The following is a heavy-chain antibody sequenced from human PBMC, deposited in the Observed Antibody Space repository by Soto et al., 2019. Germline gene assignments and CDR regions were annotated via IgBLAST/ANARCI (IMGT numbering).Heavy chain of an antibody. V-gene: IGHV4-34*01. CDR1: GGSFSTYY. Sequence: QLQQWGAGLLKPSETLSLTCVVSGGSFSTYYYNWIRQSPGKGLEWIGEINQSGSNNYSPSLTSRVTMSLDTSKNQFSLKLTSVTDADTAVYYCARGGSNDWQVAFDIWGQGTMVTVSS. D-gene: IGHD3-9*01. J-gene: IGHJ3*02. CDR3: ARGGSNDWQVAFDI. CDR2: INQSGSN.